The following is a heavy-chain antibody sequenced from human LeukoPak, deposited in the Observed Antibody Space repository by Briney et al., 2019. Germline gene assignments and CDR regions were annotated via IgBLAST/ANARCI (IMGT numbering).Heavy chain of an antibody. CDR3: AKGDIAAAGHHADDYYYYYGMDV. CDR1: GFTFSSYA. V-gene: IGHV3-23*01. Sequence: GGSLRLSCAASGFTFSSYAMSWVRQAPGKGLEWVSAISGSGGSTYYADSVKGRFTISRDNSKNTLYLQMNSLRAEDTAVYYWAKGDIAAAGHHADDYYYYYGMDVWGQGTTVTVSS. CDR2: ISGSGGST. J-gene: IGHJ6*02. D-gene: IGHD6-13*01.